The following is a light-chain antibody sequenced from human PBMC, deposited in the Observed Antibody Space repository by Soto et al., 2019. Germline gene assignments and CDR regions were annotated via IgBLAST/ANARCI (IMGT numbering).Light chain of an antibody. CDR2: DAS. CDR1: QSISSW. Sequence: DIHITQSPSTLSSSLGDRVTITCRASQSISSWLAWYQQKPGKAPKLLIYDASSLESGVPSRFSGSGSGTEFTLTISSLQPDDFATYYCQQYNSYRTFGQGTKVDIK. CDR3: QQYNSYRT. J-gene: IGKJ1*01. V-gene: IGKV1-5*01.